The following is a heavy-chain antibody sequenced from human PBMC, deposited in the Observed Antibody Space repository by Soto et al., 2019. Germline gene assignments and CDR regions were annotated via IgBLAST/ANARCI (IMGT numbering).Heavy chain of an antibody. CDR2: IYYSGST. D-gene: IGHD5-12*01. CDR3: ARGGGVATIDY. CDR1: GGSISSGGYY. V-gene: IGHV4-31*03. Sequence: QVQLQESGPGLVKPSQTLSLTCTVSGGSISSGGYYWSWIRQHPGKGLEWIGYIYYSGSTYYNPSLKSRVTISVDTSKNQCSLKLSSVTAADPTVYYCARGGGVATIDYWGQGTLVTVSS. J-gene: IGHJ4*02.